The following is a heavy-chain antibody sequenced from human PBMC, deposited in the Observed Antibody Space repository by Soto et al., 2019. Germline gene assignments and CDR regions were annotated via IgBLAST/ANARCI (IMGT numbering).Heavy chain of an antibody. V-gene: IGHV3-7*01. CDR1: GFTFSSFW. J-gene: IGHJ4*02. Sequence: PGGSLRLSCAASGFTFSSFWMDWVRQAPGKGLEWVANINPDGSEKHYVDSVKGRFTIYRDNAKNSLYLQMSSLTAEDSALYYCSRSLDSWGQATRVTVSS. CDR3: SRSLDS. CDR2: INPDGSEK.